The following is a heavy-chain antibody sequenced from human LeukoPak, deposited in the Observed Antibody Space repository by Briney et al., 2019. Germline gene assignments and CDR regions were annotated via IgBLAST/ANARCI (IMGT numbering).Heavy chain of an antibody. D-gene: IGHD3-10*01. CDR3: AKDPGEGYFDS. CDR1: GFTFSSYG. CDR2: ISYDGSNK. Sequence: GGSLRLSCADSGFTFSSYGMHWVRQAPGKGLEWVAVISYDGSNKYYADSVKGRFTISRDNSKNTLYLQMNSLRAEDTAVYYCAKDPGEGYFDSWGQGTLVTVSS. V-gene: IGHV3-30*18. J-gene: IGHJ4*02.